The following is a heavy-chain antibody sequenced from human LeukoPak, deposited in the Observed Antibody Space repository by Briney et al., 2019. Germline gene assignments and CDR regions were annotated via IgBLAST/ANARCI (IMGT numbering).Heavy chain of an antibody. CDR1: GFTFSSYG. D-gene: IGHD2/OR15-2a*01. CDR2: ISYDGSNK. CDR3: AIILYPQGPIFDY. V-gene: IGHV3-30*03. Sequence: RAGGSLRLSCAASGFTFSSYGMHWVRQAPGKGLEWVAVISYDGSNKYYADSVKGRFTISRDNSKNTLYLQMNSLRAEDTAEFYCAIILYPQGPIFDYWGQGTLVTVSS. J-gene: IGHJ4*02.